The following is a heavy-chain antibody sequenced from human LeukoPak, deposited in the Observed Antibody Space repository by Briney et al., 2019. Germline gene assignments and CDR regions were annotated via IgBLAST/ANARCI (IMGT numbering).Heavy chain of an antibody. CDR2: ISGSGGST. Sequence: GGSLRLSCAASGFTFSSYAMSWVRQAPGKGREWGSAISGSGGSTYYADSVKGRFTISRDNSKNTLYLQMNSLRAEDTAVYYCAKRTQQLGGWDDYWGQGTLVTVSS. CDR1: GFTFSSYA. CDR3: AKRTQQLGGWDDY. V-gene: IGHV3-23*01. D-gene: IGHD6-13*01. J-gene: IGHJ4*02.